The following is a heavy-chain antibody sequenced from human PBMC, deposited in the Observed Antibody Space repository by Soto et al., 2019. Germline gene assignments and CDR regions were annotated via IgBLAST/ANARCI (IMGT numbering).Heavy chain of an antibody. CDR3: ARAFCTNGVCYYFFDY. J-gene: IGHJ4*01. CDR2: IYCDGGNT. CDR1: GFTFSSYA. D-gene: IGHD2-8*01. V-gene: IGHV3-23*01. Sequence: AGGSLRLSCAASGFTFSSYAMSWVRQAPGKGLEWVSVIYCDGGNTYYGDAVKGQFTISRDNSKSTLYLQMSSLRAEDTAVYYCARAFCTNGVCYYFFDYWGHGTLVTVSS.